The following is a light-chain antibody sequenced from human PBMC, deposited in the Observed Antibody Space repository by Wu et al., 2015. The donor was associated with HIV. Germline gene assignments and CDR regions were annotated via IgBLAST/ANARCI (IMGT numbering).Light chain of an antibody. J-gene: IGKJ4*01. CDR3: LHHNKWPLT. CDR2: DAS. V-gene: IGKV3-11*01. CDR1: QSVATY. Sequence: EIVLTQSPATLSLSPGERATLSCRASQSVATYLAWYQQKPGQAPRLLIYDASNRAAGLPARFSGSGSGTDFTLTISSLEPEDFAVYYCLHHNKWPLTFGGGTKVEIK.